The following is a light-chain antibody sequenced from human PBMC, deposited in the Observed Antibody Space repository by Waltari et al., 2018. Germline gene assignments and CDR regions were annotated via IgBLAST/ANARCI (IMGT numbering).Light chain of an antibody. CDR1: SSDVGGYNY. V-gene: IGLV2-14*01. CDR3: SSYTSSSIL. CDR2: DVS. J-gene: IGLJ2*01. Sequence: QSALTQPASVSGSPGQSITISCPGTSSDVGGYNYVSWYQQHPGKAPKLMIYDVSKRPSGVSNRFSGSKSGNTASLTISGLQAEDEADYYCSSYTSSSILFGGGTKLTVL.